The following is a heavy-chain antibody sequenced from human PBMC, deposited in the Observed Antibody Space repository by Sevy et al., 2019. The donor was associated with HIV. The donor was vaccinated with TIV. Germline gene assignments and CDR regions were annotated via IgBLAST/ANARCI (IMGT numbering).Heavy chain of an antibody. CDR2: ISGGGGET. J-gene: IGHJ4*02. D-gene: IGHD4-17*01. CDR3: ATVLRDYGDYLFAF. CDR1: GFAFRSRA. V-gene: IGHV3-23*01. Sequence: GGSLRLSCVASGFAFRSRAMSWVRQAPGKGLEWVSAISGGGGETYYAPSVKGRFTISRDNSKDTLYLHLNSLRADDTAMFYCATVLRDYGDYLFAFWGQGTLVTVSS.